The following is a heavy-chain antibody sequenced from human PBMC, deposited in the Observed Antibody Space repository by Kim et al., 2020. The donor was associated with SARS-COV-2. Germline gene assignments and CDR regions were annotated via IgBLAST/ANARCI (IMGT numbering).Heavy chain of an antibody. Sequence: GGSLRLSCAASGFTFSSYAMSWVRQAPGKGLKWVSAISGSGGSTYYADSVKGRFTISRDNSKNTLYLQMNSLRAEDTAVYYCAKRPGTSSSSWAYFDYWGQGTLVTVSS. J-gene: IGHJ4*02. CDR3: AKRPGTSSSSWAYFDY. V-gene: IGHV3-23*01. CDR2: ISGSGGST. D-gene: IGHD6-13*01. CDR1: GFTFSSYA.